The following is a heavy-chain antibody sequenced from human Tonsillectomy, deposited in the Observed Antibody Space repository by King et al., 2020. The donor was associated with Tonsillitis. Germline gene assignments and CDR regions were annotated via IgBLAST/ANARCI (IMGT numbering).Heavy chain of an antibody. Sequence: VQLVESGGGVVQPGRSLRLSCAASGFTFSSYAMHWVRQAPGKGLEWVAVISYDGSNKYYADSVKGRFTISRDNSKNTLYLQMNSLRAEDTAVFYCARDAEVVTATLHYWGQGTLVTVSS. CDR3: ARDAEVVTATLHY. CDR2: ISYDGSNK. CDR1: GFTFSSYA. J-gene: IGHJ4*02. D-gene: IGHD2-21*02. V-gene: IGHV3-30-3*01.